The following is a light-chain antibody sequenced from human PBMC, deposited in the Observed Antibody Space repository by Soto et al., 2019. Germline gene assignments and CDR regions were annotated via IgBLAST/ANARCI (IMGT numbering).Light chain of an antibody. V-gene: IGLV3-21*01. CDR3: QVWDRPTDLV. Sequence: SSELTQPPSVSVAPGKTAIITCGGNDIETKSVHWYLQKAGQAPVLVMSFDSDRPSGIPERFSGSNSGNTASLTITRAEAGDEADYYCQVWDRPTDLVFGGGTKLTVL. CDR2: FDS. CDR1: DIETKS. J-gene: IGLJ2*01.